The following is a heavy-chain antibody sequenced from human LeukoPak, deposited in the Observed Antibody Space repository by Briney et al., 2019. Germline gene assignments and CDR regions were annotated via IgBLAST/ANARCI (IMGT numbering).Heavy chain of an antibody. Sequence: GGSLRLSCAASGFSFNNNGLSWVRQAPGKGLEWVSSIRGSGGSTAYADSVKGRFTFSRDNSKNTMFLQMNSLRVEDTAVYYCATRVGLTRSWYFDLWGRGTLVTVSS. CDR2: IRGSGGST. CDR1: GFSFNNNG. V-gene: IGHV3-23*01. J-gene: IGHJ2*01. CDR3: ATRVGLTRSWYFDL.